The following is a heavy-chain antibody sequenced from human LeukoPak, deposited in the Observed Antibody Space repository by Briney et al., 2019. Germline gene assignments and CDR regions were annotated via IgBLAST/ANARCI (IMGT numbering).Heavy chain of an antibody. CDR2: INHSGNT. CDR1: GGSFSAYS. Sequence: SETLSLTCAVSGGSFSAYSWGWVRQPPERGLEWVGGINHSGNTNYNPSLTSRVTISVDPSKKHYSLKLSTVTAADTAVYYCARGTLGLTRPFSCYMDFWGKGTPVTVSS. V-gene: IGHV4-34*01. J-gene: IGHJ6*03. CDR3: ARGTLGLTRPFSCYMDF.